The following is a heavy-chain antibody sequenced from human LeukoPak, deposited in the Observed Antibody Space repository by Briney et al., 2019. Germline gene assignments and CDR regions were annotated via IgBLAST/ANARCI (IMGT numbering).Heavy chain of an antibody. CDR2: INHSGST. D-gene: IGHD2-2*01. CDR3: ASQRLGYCSSTSCHNWFDP. CDR1: GFTFSSYA. Sequence: GSLRLSCAASGFTFSSYAMSWVRQAPGKGLEWIGEINHSGSTNYNPSLKSRVTISVDTSKNQFSLKLSSVTAADTAVYYCASQRLGYCSSTSCHNWFDPWGQGTLVTVSS. V-gene: IGHV4-34*01. J-gene: IGHJ5*02.